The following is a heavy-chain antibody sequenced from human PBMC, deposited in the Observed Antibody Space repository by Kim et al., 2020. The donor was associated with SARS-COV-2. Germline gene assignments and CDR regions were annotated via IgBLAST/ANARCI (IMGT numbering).Heavy chain of an antibody. D-gene: IGHD2-15*01. CDR3: ARVVGRGYCIGGSCYHRLYHFDY. CDR2: ISSSGSTI. J-gene: IGHJ4*02. Sequence: GGSLRLSCAASGFTFSSYSMNWVRQAPGKGLEWVSSISSSGSTIYYADSVKGRFTISRDNAKNSLYLQMNSLRDEDTAVYYCARVVGRGYCIGGSCYHRLYHFDYGGQGTLVTVSS. CDR1: GFTFSSYS. V-gene: IGHV3-48*02.